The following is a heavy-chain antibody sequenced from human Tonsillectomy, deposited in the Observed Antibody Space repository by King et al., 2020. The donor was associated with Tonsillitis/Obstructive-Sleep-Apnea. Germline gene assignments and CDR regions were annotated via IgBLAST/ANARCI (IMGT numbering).Heavy chain of an antibody. D-gene: IGHD1-20*01. V-gene: IGHV1-46*01. CDR1: GYTFTSYY. CDR2: INPSGGSA. Sequence: VQLVQSGAEVKKPGASVKISCKASGYTFTSYYMHWVRQAPGQGLEWRGIINPSGGSASYAQTFQGSVTMTRDTSTSTVYMERSSLRSEDTAVYYCARRDTWNDSWNYFDYWGQGTLVTVSS. CDR3: ARRDTWNDSWNYFDY. J-gene: IGHJ4*02.